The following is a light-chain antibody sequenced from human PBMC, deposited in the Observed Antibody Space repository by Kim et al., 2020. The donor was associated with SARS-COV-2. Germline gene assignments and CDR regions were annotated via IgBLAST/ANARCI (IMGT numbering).Light chain of an antibody. Sequence: GPKVTLSFSGSRSNIGNNYVSRDQQPPGTAPQLLIYDHNKRPPGIPDRFSGSKSGTSATLGITGLQTGDEADYYCGTWDSSLSAVVFGGGTQLTVL. CDR1: RSNIGNNY. J-gene: IGLJ2*01. CDR2: DHN. CDR3: GTWDSSLSAVV. V-gene: IGLV1-51*01.